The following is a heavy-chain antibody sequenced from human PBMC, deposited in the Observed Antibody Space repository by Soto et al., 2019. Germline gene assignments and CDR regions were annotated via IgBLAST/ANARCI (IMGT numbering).Heavy chain of an antibody. D-gene: IGHD3-3*01. V-gene: IGHV3-48*01. CDR3: ASSGQPQTIFGVVIIPWFDP. Sequence: PGGSLRLSCAASGFTFSNYSMNWVRQAPGKGLEWVSYISSSSSTIYYADSVKGRFTISRDNAKNSLYLQMNSLRAEDTAVYYCASSGQPQTIFGVVIIPWFDPWGQGTLVTVSS. CDR2: ISSSSSTI. CDR1: GFTFSNYS. J-gene: IGHJ5*02.